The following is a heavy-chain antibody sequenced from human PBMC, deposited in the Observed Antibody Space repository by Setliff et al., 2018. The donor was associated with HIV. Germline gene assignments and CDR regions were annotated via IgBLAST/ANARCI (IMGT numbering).Heavy chain of an antibody. J-gene: IGHJ5*01. V-gene: IGHV4-4*09. CDR1: GDSVSRYS. CDR3: ARRKLQDSTITTSNWFDS. Sequence: PSETLSLTCTVSGDSVSRYSWNWIRQPPGKGLEWIGYVYANGETNYNPSLKSRVTMSADTSRNQFSLSLNSATAADTAVYFCARRKLQDSTITTSNWFDSWGQGQWSPSPQ. D-gene: IGHD3-10*01. CDR2: VYANGET.